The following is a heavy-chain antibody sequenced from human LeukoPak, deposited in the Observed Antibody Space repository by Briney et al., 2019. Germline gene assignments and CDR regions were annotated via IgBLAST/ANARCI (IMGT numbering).Heavy chain of an antibody. CDR3: ARSVCSGGSCFEYFDY. CDR2: IYYSGST. CDR1: GGSISSGGYY. V-gene: IGHV4-31*03. D-gene: IGHD2-15*01. J-gene: IGHJ4*02. Sequence: PSQTLSLTCTVSGGSISSGGYYWSWIRQHPGKGLEWIGYIYYSGSTYYNPSLKSRVTISVDTSKNQFSLKLSSVTAADTAVYYCARSVCSGGSCFEYFDYWGQGTLVTVSS.